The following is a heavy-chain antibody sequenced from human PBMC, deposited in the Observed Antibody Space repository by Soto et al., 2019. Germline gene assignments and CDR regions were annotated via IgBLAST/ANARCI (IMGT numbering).Heavy chain of an antibody. J-gene: IGHJ4*02. CDR2: ISGYNGDT. CDR3: ARGPTLPYIVRATTFDF. Sequence: QVHLVQSGAEVKRPGASVKVSCRASGYVFYTYGITWLRQAPGQAPEWMGWISGYNGDTNLAPKFQGRVRMTIDIFPTTSSMELRSLRSDVTAVYYCARGPTLPYIVRATTFDFWGQGTPVTVSS. D-gene: IGHD1-26*01. CDR1: GYVFYTYG. V-gene: IGHV1-18*01.